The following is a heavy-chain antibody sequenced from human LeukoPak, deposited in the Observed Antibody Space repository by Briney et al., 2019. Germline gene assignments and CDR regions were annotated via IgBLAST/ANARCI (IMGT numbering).Heavy chain of an antibody. CDR3: ARTRDFWSGYFDY. Sequence: SQTLSLTCAVSGVSITSDTYCWSWIRQPPGKGLEWIGYILHSGSTYYNPSLKSRVTISIDTSKSQFSLKLSSVTAADTAVYYCARTRDFWSGYFDYWGQGTLVIVSS. CDR2: ILHSGST. J-gene: IGHJ4*02. CDR1: GVSITSDTYC. V-gene: IGHV4-30-2*01. D-gene: IGHD3-3*01.